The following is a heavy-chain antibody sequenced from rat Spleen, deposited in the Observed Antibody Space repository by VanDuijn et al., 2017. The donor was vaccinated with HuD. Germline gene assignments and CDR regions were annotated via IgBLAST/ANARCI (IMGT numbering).Heavy chain of an antibody. CDR3: TTHSAY. J-gene: IGHJ2*01. CDR2: ITTGGGGT. CDR1: GFTFNNYY. V-gene: IGHV5-27*01. Sequence: EVQLVESDGGLVQPGRSLKLSCVASGFTFNNYYMAWVRQTPTKGLEWVAYITTGGGGTYYRDSVKGRFTISRDNARNTLYLQMDSLRSEDTATYYCTTHSAYWGQGVMVTVSS. D-gene: IGHD4-3*01.